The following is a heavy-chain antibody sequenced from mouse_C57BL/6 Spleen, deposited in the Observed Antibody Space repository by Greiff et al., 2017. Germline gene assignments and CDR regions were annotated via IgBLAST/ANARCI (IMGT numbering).Heavy chain of an antibody. Sequence: QVQLQQSGAELVKPGASVKLSCKASGYTFTSYWMQWVKQRPGQGLEWIGEIDPSDSYTNYNQKFKGKATLTVATSSSTAYMQLSSLTSEDSAVYYCARRTYYFDYWGQGTTLTVSS. CDR1: GYTFTSYW. J-gene: IGHJ2*01. V-gene: IGHV1-50*01. CDR2: IDPSDSYT. CDR3: ARRTYYFDY.